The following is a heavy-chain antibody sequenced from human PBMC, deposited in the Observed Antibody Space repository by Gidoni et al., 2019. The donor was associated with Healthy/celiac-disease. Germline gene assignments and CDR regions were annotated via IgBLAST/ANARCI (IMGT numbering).Heavy chain of an antibody. CDR1: VFTFSSYG. Sequence: QVPLVWSRGGVVLSARSLRLFCLSSVFTFSSYGMHWVRQAPGNGLEWVAVIWYDGSNKYYADSVKGRFTISRDNSKNTVYLQMNRLRAEDTAVYYCARALGGGWYFDLWGRGTLVTVSS. CDR3: ARALGGGWYFDL. D-gene: IGHD3-16*01. V-gene: IGHV3-33*01. J-gene: IGHJ2*01. CDR2: IWYDGSNK.